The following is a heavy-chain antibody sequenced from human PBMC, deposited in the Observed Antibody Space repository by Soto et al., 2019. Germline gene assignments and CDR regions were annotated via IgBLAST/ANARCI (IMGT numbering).Heavy chain of an antibody. V-gene: IGHV3-7*03. CDR3: ARVRATDYEIDD. D-gene: IGHD4-17*01. Sequence: GSRRLSFTAARLMLGGYWMTWVRHVPGKGLQWVANIKRDGSEKYYVDFVKGRFTISRDNADNSVFLEMNNLRVDDTATYYCARVRATDYEIDDWGQGALVTVSS. CDR2: IKRDGSEK. CDR1: RLMLGGYW. J-gene: IGHJ4*02.